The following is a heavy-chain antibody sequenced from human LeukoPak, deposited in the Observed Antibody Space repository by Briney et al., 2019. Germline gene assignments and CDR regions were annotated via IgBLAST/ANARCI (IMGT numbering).Heavy chain of an antibody. J-gene: IGHJ5*02. CDR1: GGSISSYY. CDR2: ISYSGST. D-gene: IGHD3-10*01. CDR3: ARVENYGSGSSEYWFDP. V-gene: IGHV4-59*01. Sequence: SETLSLTCTVSGGSISSYYWSWIRQPPGKGLEWIGYISYSGSTNSSPSLKSRVTISVDTSKNRFSLKLSSVTAAETAVYYCARVENYGSGSSEYWFDPWGQGTLVTVSS.